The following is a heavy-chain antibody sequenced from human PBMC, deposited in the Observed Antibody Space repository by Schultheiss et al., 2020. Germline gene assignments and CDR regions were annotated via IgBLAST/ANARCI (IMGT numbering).Heavy chain of an antibody. D-gene: IGHD1-7*01. V-gene: IGHV3-30*03. J-gene: IGHJ4*02. CDR2: ISYDGSNK. CDR1: GFTFSSYG. Sequence: GGSLRLSCAASGFTFSSYGMHWVRQAPGKGLEWVAVISYDGSNKYYADSVKGRFTISRDNSKNTLYLQMNSLRAEDTAVYYCATDGNLDDDYWGQGTLGTVSS. CDR3: ATDGNLDDDY.